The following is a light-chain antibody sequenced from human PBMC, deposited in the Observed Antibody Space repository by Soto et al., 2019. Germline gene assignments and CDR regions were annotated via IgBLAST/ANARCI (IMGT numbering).Light chain of an antibody. CDR2: GAS. V-gene: IGKV3-20*01. CDR3: QQYGSSPIT. CDR1: QSVTSTY. Sequence: EIVLTQSPGTLSLSPGERATLSCRASQSVTSTYLAWYQQKPGQAPRLLIYGASSRATGIPDRFSGSGSGTDFTLTISRLESEDFAVYYCQQYGSSPITFGQGTRLEIK. J-gene: IGKJ5*01.